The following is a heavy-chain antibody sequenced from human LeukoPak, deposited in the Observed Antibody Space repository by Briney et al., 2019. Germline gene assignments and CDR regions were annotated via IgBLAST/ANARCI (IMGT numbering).Heavy chain of an antibody. CDR1: GFTFSNYG. Sequence: PGGSLRLSCSASGFTFSNYGMHWVRQAPGKGLEWVAVMSNGGSNKDYADSVKGRFTISRDNSKNTLYLQMNSLRADDTAVYYCAKPLHYYHSNAAWYFDLWGRGTLVTVSS. CDR2: MSNGGSNK. J-gene: IGHJ2*01. V-gene: IGHV3-30*18. CDR3: AKPLHYYHSNAAWYFDL. D-gene: IGHD3-22*01.